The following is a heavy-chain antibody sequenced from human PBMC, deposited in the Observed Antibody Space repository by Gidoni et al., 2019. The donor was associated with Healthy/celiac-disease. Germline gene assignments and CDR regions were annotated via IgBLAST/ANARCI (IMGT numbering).Heavy chain of an antibody. CDR2: IYYSGIT. D-gene: IGHD4-17*01. V-gene: IGHV4-39*01. J-gene: IGHJ4*02. CDR3: ARLDDYHFDY. Sequence: QLQLQESGPGLVKPSETLSLTCTVSGGSISSSSYYWGWSRQLPGKGLEWIGSIYYSGITYYNPSLKSRVTISVDTSKNQFSLKLSSVTAADTAVYYCARLDDYHFDYWGQGTLVTVSS. CDR1: GGSISSSSYY.